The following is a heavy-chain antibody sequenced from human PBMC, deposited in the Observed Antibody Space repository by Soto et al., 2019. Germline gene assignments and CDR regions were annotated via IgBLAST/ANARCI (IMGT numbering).Heavy chain of an antibody. J-gene: IGHJ5*02. CDR2: ISYDGSNK. CDR3: ARYRYLDP. Sequence: PGGSLRLSCAASGFTFSSYAMHWVRQAPGKGLEWVAVISYDGSNKYYADSVKGRFTISRDNSKNTLYLQMNSLRAEDTAVDYCARYRYLDPWGQGSLVTVSS. V-gene: IGHV3-30-3*01. CDR1: GFTFSSYA. D-gene: IGHD1-1*01.